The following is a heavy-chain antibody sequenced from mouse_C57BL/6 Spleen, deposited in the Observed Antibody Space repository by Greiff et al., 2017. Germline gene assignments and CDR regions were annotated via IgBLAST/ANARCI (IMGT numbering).Heavy chain of an antibody. Sequence: QVQLQQSGAELVKPGASVKISCKASGYAFRSYWMNWVKQRPGKGLEWIGQIYPGDGDTNYNGKFKGKATLTADKSSSTAYMQLSSLTSEDAAVYFCARDGSSSYWYFDVWGTGTTVTVSS. V-gene: IGHV1-80*01. CDR1: GYAFRSYW. CDR3: ARDGSSSYWYFDV. CDR2: IYPGDGDT. J-gene: IGHJ1*03. D-gene: IGHD1-1*01.